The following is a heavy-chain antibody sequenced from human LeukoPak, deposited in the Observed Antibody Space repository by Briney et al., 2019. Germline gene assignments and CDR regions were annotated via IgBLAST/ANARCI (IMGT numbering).Heavy chain of an antibody. CDR1: GGSISSYY. CDR2: IYYSGST. D-gene: IGHD3-22*01. J-gene: IGHJ6*03. CDR3: ARLLPITMIVKDYYYYMDV. Sequence: PSETLSLTCTVSGGSISSYYWSWIRQPPGKGLEWIGYIYYSGSTNYNPSLKSRVTISVDTSKNQFSLKLSSVTAADTAVYYCARLLPITMIVKDYYYYMDVWGKGTTVTVSS. V-gene: IGHV4-59*12.